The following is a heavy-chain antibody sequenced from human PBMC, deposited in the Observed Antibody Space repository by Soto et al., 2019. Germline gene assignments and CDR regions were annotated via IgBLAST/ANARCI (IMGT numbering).Heavy chain of an antibody. CDR3: ARDFVVVVAASSYYYYGMDV. CDR1: GGTFSSYA. D-gene: IGHD2-15*01. Sequence: VASVKVSCKASGGTFSSYAISWVRQAPGQGLEWMGGIIPIFGTANYAQKFQGRVTITADESTSTPYMELSSLRSEDTAVYYCARDFVVVVAASSYYYYGMDVWGQGTTVTVSS. V-gene: IGHV1-69*13. CDR2: IIPIFGTA. J-gene: IGHJ6*02.